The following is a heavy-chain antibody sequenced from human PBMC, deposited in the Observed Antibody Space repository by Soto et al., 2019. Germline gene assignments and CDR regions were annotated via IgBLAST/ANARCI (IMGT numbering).Heavy chain of an antibody. Sequence: QITLKESGPTLVRPTQTLTLTCTFSGLPLTTTGVGVGWIRQPPGKAPEWLALIFWDDDKRYSPSLRNRLTITRETSRNQVTLTMNNMDPLDTATYYCAQRVRSYGLGTEQGNCFDPWGQGILVTVDS. V-gene: IGHV2-5*02. D-gene: IGHD3-10*01. CDR1: GLPLTTTGVG. J-gene: IGHJ5*02. CDR2: IFWDDDK. CDR3: AQRVRSYGLGTEQGNCFDP.